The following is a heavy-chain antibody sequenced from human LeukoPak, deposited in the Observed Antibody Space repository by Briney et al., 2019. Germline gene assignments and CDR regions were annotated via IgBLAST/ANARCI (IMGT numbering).Heavy chain of an antibody. J-gene: IGHJ4*02. V-gene: IGHV3-23*01. CDR3: AKDPASGSGSHSWGYFDC. CDR1: GFTFSSYA. D-gene: IGHD3-10*01. CDR2: ISGSGGST. Sequence: GGSLRLSCAASGFTFSSYAMSWVRQAPGKGLEWVSGISGSGGSTVYADSVKGRFTISRDNSKNTVYLQMNSLRAEDTAVYYCAKDPASGSGSHSWGYFDCWGQGTLVTVSS.